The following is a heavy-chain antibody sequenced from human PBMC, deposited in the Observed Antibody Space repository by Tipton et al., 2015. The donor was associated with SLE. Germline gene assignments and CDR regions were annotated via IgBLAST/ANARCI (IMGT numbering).Heavy chain of an antibody. V-gene: IGHV3-30*03. Sequence: SLRLSCAASGFTFSNYCMHWVRQAPGKGLEWVAVISYAGSNKYYADSVKGRFTISRDNSKNTLYLQMNSLRAEDTAVYYCARDGGLMVRGVHLDYWGQGTLVTVSS. CDR3: ARDGGLMVRGVHLDY. D-gene: IGHD3-10*01. CDR1: GFTFSNYC. J-gene: IGHJ4*02. CDR2: ISYAGSNK.